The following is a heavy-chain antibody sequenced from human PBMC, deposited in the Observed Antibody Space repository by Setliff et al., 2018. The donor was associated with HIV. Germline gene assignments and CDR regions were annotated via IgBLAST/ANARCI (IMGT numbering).Heavy chain of an antibody. D-gene: IGHD3-22*01. V-gene: IGHV4-59*08. Sequence: SETLSLTCTVSGGSISNYYWSWIRQPPGKGLEWIGYIYYSGSTTYNPSLESRVTISIDTSKNQFSLKLSSVTAADAAVYYCARQHYYDSSGRNLMDVWGKGTTVTVSS. CDR1: GGSISNYY. J-gene: IGHJ6*03. CDR3: ARQHYYDSSGRNLMDV. CDR2: IYYSGST.